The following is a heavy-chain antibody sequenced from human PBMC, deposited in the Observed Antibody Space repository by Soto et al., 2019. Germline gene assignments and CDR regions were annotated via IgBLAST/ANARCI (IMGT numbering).Heavy chain of an antibody. V-gene: IGHV1-2*04. J-gene: IGHJ6*02. Sequence: ASVKVSCKASGYTFTGYYMHWVRQAPGQGLEWMGWINPNSGGTNYAQKFQGWVTMTRDTSISTAYMELSRLRSDDTAVYYCATTVKEDTAMVPQGMDVWGQGTTVTVSS. D-gene: IGHD5-18*01. CDR1: GYTFTGYY. CDR2: INPNSGGT. CDR3: ATTVKEDTAMVPQGMDV.